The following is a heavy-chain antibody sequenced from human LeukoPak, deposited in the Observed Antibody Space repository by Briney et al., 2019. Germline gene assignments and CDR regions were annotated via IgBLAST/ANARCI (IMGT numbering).Heavy chain of an antibody. CDR2: INHSGIT. V-gene: IGHV4-34*01. CDR3: ARGQKYRNGYTVTELGSGYFAY. CDR1: GGSYSDYY. Sequence: KPSETLSLTCGVYGGSYSDYYWSWIRQPPGKGLEWIGEINHSGITNYNPSLKSRVTISLDTSKNQFSLKLSSVTAADTAVYYCARGQKYRNGYTVTELGSGYFAYWGQGTLVTVSS. D-gene: IGHD5-18*01. J-gene: IGHJ4*02.